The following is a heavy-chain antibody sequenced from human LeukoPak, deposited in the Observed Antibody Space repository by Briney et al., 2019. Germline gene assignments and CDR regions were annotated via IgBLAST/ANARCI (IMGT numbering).Heavy chain of an antibody. Sequence: GGSLRLSCAASGFTFSSYGVHWVRQAPGKGLEWVAVISYDGSNKYYADSVKGRFTISRDNSKNTLYLQMNSLRAEDTAVYYCARAHTVAGTLLGYYGMDVWGQGTTVTVSS. V-gene: IGHV3-30*03. CDR3: ARAHTVAGTLLGYYGMDV. CDR2: ISYDGSNK. J-gene: IGHJ6*02. D-gene: IGHD6-19*01. CDR1: GFTFSSYG.